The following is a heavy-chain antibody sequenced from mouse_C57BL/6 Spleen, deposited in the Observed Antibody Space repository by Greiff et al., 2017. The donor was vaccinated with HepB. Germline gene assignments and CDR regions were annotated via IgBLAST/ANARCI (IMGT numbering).Heavy chain of an antibody. CDR3: ARDYGSSYDWYFDV. D-gene: IGHD1-1*01. V-gene: IGHV1-22*01. CDR1: GYTFTDYN. J-gene: IGHJ1*03. Sequence: EVKLMESGPELVNPGASVKMSCKASGYTFTDYNMHWVKQSHGKSLEWIGYINPNNGGTSYNQKFKGKATLTVNKSSSTAYMELRSLTSEDSAVYYSARDYGSSYDWYFDVWGTGTTVTVSS. CDR2: INPNNGGT.